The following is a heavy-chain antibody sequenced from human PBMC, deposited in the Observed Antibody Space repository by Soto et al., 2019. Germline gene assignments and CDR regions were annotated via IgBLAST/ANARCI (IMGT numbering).Heavy chain of an antibody. CDR1: GGSVSNKTYY. CDR2: VYYSGTT. J-gene: IGHJ5*02. V-gene: IGHV4-61*01. CDR3: ASLSIAMVRGVIITAWFDP. D-gene: IGHD3-10*01. Sequence: SETLSLTCSVSGGSVSNKTYYWSWIRQPPGKRLEWIGYVYYSGTTNYNPSLKSRVTISVDLSKNQFSLKLSSVTAADTAVYYCASLSIAMVRGVIITAWFDPWGQGTLVTVSS.